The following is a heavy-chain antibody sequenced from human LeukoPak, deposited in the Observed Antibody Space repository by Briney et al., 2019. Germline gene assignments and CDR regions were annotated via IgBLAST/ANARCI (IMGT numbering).Heavy chain of an antibody. CDR1: GYTFTGYY. CDR2: INPNSGGT. J-gene: IGHJ4*02. CDR3: ARGSGYCSSTSCYGLDY. Sequence: APVKVSFKASGYTFTGYYMHWVRQAPGQGLEWMGWINPNSGGTNYAQKFQGRVTMTRDTSISTAYMELSRLRSDDTAVYNCARGSGYCSSTSCYGLDYWGQGTLVTVSS. D-gene: IGHD2-2*01. V-gene: IGHV1-2*02.